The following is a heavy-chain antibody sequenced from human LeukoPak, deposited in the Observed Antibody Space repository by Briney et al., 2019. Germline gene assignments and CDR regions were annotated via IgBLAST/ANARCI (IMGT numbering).Heavy chain of an antibody. CDR3: ARGRAVYYYYYYYMDV. J-gene: IGHJ6*03. CDR2: IYHSGST. Sequence: PSETLSLTCTLSGGSISTYYWSWIRQPPGKGLEWIGYIYHSGSTNYNPSLKSRVTISVDTSKNQFSLKLSSVTAADTAVYYCARGRAVYYYYYYYMDVWGKGTTVTVSS. V-gene: IGHV4-59*12. CDR1: GGSISTYY.